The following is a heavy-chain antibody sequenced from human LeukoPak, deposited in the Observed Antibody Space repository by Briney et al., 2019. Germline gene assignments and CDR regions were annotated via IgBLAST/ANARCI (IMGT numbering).Heavy chain of an antibody. CDR3: ARNFIWSFDY. Sequence: GGSLRLSCGASGFTFSSYGMHWVRQAPGKGLEWVALIYYDGSQTHCSDSVNGRFTISRDNSKNTVDLQMNSLRVEDTAVYYCARNFIWSFDYWGRGSLVTVSS. J-gene: IGHJ2*01. CDR1: GFTFSSYG. CDR2: IYYDGSQT. D-gene: IGHD3-3*01. V-gene: IGHV3-33*01.